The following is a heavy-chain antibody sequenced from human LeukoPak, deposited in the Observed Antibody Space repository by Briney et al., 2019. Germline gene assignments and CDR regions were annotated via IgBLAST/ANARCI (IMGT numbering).Heavy chain of an antibody. D-gene: IGHD2-2*01. V-gene: IGHV1-2*02. Sequence: ASVKVSCKASGYTFTGYYMHWVRQRHGQGLEWMGWINPNSGGTNYAQKLQGRVTMTRDTSISTAYMELSRLRSDDTAVYYCARIWGSSTSCYDCWFDPWGQGTLVTVSS. J-gene: IGHJ5*02. CDR2: INPNSGGT. CDR1: GYTFTGYY. CDR3: ARIWGSSTSCYDCWFDP.